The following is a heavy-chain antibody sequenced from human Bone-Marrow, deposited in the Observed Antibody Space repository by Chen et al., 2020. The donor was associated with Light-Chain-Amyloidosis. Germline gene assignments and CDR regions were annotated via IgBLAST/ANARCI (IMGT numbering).Heavy chain of an antibody. CDR2: IRGSGGSR. CDR1: GFAFSSYA. D-gene: IGHD3-9*01. CDR3: AKDISYDDILPGYPADAFDI. V-gene: IGHV3-23*01. Sequence: RGGSLRLSCAASGFAFSSYAMSWVRQAPGKGLEWVSTIRGSGGSRYYGDSVKGRLTISRDNSKNALFLQMNSLRAEDTAVYYCAKDISYDDILPGYPADAFDIWGQGTMVTVSS. J-gene: IGHJ3*02.